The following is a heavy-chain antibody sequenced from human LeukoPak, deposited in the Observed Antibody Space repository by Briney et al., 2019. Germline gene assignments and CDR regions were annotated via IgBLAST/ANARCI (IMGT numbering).Heavy chain of an antibody. V-gene: IGHV4-4*02. J-gene: IGHJ4*02. CDR1: GDSINSLDL. D-gene: IGHD1-26*01. CDR3: VREGPIVGATDFDY. CDR2: MYLSGTT. Sequence: ASETLSLTCTVSGDSINSLDLWSWVRQPPGKGLEWIGEMYLSGTTHSNPSVKSRVTISVDTSKNQFSLKLSSVTAADTAVYYCVREGPIVGATDFDYWGQGTLVTVSS.